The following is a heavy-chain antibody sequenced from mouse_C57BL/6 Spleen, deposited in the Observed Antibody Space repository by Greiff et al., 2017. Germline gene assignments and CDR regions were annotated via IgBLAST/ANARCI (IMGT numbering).Heavy chain of an antibody. Sequence: QVQLQQSGAELVKPGASVKLSCKASGYTFTEYTIHWVKQRSGQGLEWIGWFYPGSGSIKYNEKFKDKATLTADKSSSTVYMGLSRLTSEDAAVXFCARHEGWDYGYDDDYYAMDYWGQGTSVTVAS. J-gene: IGHJ4*01. CDR2: FYPGSGSI. V-gene: IGHV1-62-2*01. D-gene: IGHD2-2*01. CDR1: GYTFTEYT. CDR3: ARHEGWDYGYDDDYYAMDY.